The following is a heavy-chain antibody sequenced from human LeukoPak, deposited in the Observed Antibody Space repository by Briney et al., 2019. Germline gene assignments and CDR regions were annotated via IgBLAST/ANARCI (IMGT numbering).Heavy chain of an antibody. CDR2: ISGSGGST. CDR1: GFTFSSYA. V-gene: IGHV3-23*01. CDR3: AKPDPGSYCSSTSCYPYYYYYYMDV. D-gene: IGHD2-2*01. Sequence: PGGSLRLSCAASGFTFSSYAMSWVRQAPGKGLEWVSAISGSGGSTYYADSVKGRFTISRDNSKNTLYLQMNSLRAEDTAVYYCAKPDPGSYCSSTSCYPYYYYYYMDVWGKGTTVTVSS. J-gene: IGHJ6*03.